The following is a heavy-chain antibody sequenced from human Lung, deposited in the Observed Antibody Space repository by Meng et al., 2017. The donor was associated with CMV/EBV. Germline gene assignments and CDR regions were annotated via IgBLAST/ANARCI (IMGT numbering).Heavy chain of an antibody. CDR3: ARVVAVGYNCNHYGGEVNWFDP. CDR1: GYTFTSYG. J-gene: IGHJ5*02. CDR2: ISAYNGNT. V-gene: IGHV1-18*01. Sequence: ASXXVSXKASGYTFTSYGISWVRQAPGQGLEWMGWISAYNGNTNYAQKLQGRVTMTTDTSTSTAYMELRSLRSDDTAVYYCARVVAVGYNCNHYGGEVNWFDPXGQGXLVTVSS. D-gene: IGHD1-20*01.